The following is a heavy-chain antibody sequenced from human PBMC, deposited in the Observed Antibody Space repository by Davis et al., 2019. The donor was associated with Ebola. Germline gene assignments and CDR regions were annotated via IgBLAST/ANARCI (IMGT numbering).Heavy chain of an antibody. D-gene: IGHD4-11*01. CDR2: INPNSGGT. CDR1: GYTITGYY. V-gene: IGHV1-2*04. J-gene: IGHJ5*02. Sequence: AASVKFSCKASGYTITGYYMHWVRQAPGQGLEWMGWINPNSGGTNYAQKFQGWVTMTRDTSISTAYMELRGLRSDDTAVYYCARDQFQDYSNYAQVRFDPWGQGTLVTVS. CDR3: ARDQFQDYSNYAQVRFDP.